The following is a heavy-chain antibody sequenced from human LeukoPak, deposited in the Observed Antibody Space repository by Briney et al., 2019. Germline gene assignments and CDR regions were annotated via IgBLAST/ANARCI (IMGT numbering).Heavy chain of an antibody. V-gene: IGHV3-23*01. CDR1: GFTFSSYA. D-gene: IGHD6-19*01. Sequence: PGGSLRLSCAASGFTFSSYAMSWVRQAPGKGLEWVSAISGSGGSTYYADSVKGRFTISRDNSKNTLYLQMNSLRAEDTAVYYCAKAAVAGPAYYYYYMDVWGKGTTVTVSS. CDR3: AKAAVAGPAYYYYYMDV. CDR2: ISGSGGST. J-gene: IGHJ6*03.